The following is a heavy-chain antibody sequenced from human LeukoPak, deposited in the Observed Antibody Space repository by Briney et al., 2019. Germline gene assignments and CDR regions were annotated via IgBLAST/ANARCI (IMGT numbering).Heavy chain of an antibody. CDR2: ISYDGSNK. CDR1: GFTFSSYA. D-gene: IGHD2-15*01. Sequence: GGSLRLSCAASGFTFSSYAMHWVRQAPGKGLEWVAVISYDGSNKYYADSVKGRFTISRDNSKNTLYLQMNSLRAEDTAVYYCARGYSDYGMDVWGQGTTVTVSS. CDR3: ARGYSDYGMDV. V-gene: IGHV3-30-3*01. J-gene: IGHJ6*02.